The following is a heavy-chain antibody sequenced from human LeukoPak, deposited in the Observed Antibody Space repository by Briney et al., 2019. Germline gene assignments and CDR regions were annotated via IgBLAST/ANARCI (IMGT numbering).Heavy chain of an antibody. CDR3: ARGRRFLEWFDY. Sequence: ASVKVSCKASGYTFTGYYMHWVRQAPGQGLEWMGWINPNSGGTNYAQKFQGWVTMTRDTAISTAYMELSRLRSDDTAVYYCARGRRFLEWFDYWGQGTLVTVSS. CDR2: INPNSGGT. D-gene: IGHD3-3*01. CDR1: GYTFTGYY. V-gene: IGHV1-2*04. J-gene: IGHJ4*02.